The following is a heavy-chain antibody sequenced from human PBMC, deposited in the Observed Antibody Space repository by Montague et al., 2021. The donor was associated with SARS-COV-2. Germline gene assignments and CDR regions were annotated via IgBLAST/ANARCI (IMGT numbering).Heavy chain of an antibody. CDR2: IFHSGIT. CDR3: ARTEYNWNDWFDP. Sequence: SETLSLTCSVSGGSISSYYWSWIRLSPGKGLEWIGYIFHSGITNYNPSLKSRVTISVDMSKNQFSLQLNSVTAADSAVYYCARTEYNWNDWFDPWGQGTLVTVSS. CDR1: GGSISSYY. D-gene: IGHD1-20*01. J-gene: IGHJ5*02. V-gene: IGHV4-59*13.